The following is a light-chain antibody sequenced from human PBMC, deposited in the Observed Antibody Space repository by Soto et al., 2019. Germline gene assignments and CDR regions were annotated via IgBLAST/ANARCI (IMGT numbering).Light chain of an antibody. Sequence: QSALTQPASVSGSPGQSITISCTGTSSDVGGFDFVSWFQRRPGKAPRLIIYEVTNRPSGISDRFSGSKSGNTASLTISGLQAEDEGDYFCSSYTKATTLYAFGSGTKVTVL. CDR3: SSYTKATTLYA. J-gene: IGLJ1*01. V-gene: IGLV2-14*01. CDR1: SSDVGGFDF. CDR2: EVT.